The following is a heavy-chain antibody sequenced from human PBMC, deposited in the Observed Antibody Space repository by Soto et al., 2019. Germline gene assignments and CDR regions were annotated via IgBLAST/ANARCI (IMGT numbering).Heavy chain of an antibody. Sequence: PGGSLRLSCAASGFTLSSFAMTWVRQAPGKGLEWVSTISGTGDTTDYADSVKGRFTISRDNSKNTLFLQMNSLRVEDTAVYYCANNWNYRSGGYWGQGTQVTVSS. CDR1: GFTLSSFA. V-gene: IGHV3-23*01. D-gene: IGHD1-7*01. J-gene: IGHJ4*02. CDR2: ISGTGDTT. CDR3: ANNWNYRSGGY.